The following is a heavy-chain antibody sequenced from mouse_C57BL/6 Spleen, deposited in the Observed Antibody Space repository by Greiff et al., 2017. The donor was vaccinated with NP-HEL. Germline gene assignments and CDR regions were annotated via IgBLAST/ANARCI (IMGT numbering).Heavy chain of an antibody. J-gene: IGHJ4*01. Sequence: EVMLVESGEGLVKPGGSLKLSCAASGFTFSSYAMSWVRQTPEKRLEWVAYISSGGDYIYYADPVKGRFTISRDNARNTLYLQMSSLKSEDTAMYYCTRDYYYSKGAMDYWGQGTSVTVSS. CDR1: GFTFSSYA. CDR2: ISSGGDYI. V-gene: IGHV5-9-1*02. CDR3: TRDYYYSKGAMDY. D-gene: IGHD2-5*01.